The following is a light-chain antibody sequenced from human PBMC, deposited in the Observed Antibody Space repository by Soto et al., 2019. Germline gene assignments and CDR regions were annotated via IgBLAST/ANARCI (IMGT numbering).Light chain of an antibody. CDR1: SSDVGGYNY. Sequence: QSALTQPRSVSGSPGQSITISCTGTSSDVGGYNYVSWYRQHPDKAPKLMIYDVSKRPSGVPDRFSGSKSGNTASLTISGLQAEDEADYYCCSYAGSYTHYVFGTGTKV. J-gene: IGLJ1*01. CDR2: DVS. CDR3: CSYAGSYTHYV. V-gene: IGLV2-11*01.